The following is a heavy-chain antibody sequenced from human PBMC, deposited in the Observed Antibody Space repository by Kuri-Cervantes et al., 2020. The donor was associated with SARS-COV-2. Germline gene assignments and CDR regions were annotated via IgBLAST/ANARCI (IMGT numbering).Heavy chain of an antibody. CDR1: GFTFSSYW. CDR3: AKDRTKQRLGWFDP. Sequence: GESLKISCAASGFTFSSYWMSWVRQAPGKGLEWVSAISGSGGSTYYADSVKGRFTISRDNSKNTLYLRMNSLRDEDTDVYYCAKDRTKQRLGWFDPWGQGTLVTVSS. D-gene: IGHD1-1*01. V-gene: IGHV3-23*01. J-gene: IGHJ5*02. CDR2: ISGSGGST.